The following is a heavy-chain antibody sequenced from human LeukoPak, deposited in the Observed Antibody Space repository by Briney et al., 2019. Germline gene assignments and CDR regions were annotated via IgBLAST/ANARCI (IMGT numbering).Heavy chain of an antibody. CDR1: GFTFSSYG. CDR3: AKGGRYCSSTSCFVLDY. J-gene: IGHJ4*02. V-gene: IGHV3-30*02. CDR2: IRYDGSNK. D-gene: IGHD2-2*01. Sequence: GGSLRLSCAASGFTFSSYGMHWVRQAPGTGLEWVAFIRYDGSNKYYADSVKGRFTISRDNSKNTLYLQMNSLRAEDTAVYYCAKGGRYCSSTSCFVLDYWGQGTLVTVSS.